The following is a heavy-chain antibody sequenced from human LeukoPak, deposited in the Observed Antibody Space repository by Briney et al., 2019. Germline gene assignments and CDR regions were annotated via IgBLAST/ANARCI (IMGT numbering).Heavy chain of an antibody. Sequence: SVKVSCKASGYTFTGYYMHWVRQAPGQGLEWMGGIIPIFGTANYAQKFQGRVTITADESTSTAYMELSSLRSEDTAVYYCARHTIFGVVPFDYWGQGTLVTVSS. CDR1: GYTFTGYY. V-gene: IGHV1-69*13. D-gene: IGHD3-3*01. CDR3: ARHTIFGVVPFDY. J-gene: IGHJ4*02. CDR2: IIPIFGTA.